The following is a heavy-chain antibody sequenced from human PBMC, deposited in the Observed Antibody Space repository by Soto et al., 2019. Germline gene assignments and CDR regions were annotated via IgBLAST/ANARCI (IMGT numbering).Heavy chain of an antibody. V-gene: IGHV3-33*01. D-gene: IGHD3-3*01. CDR3: VRELMKPGVRMYLDP. CDR2: MYNDESQT. J-gene: IGHJ5*02. CDR1: GFSFSDFD. Sequence: PGGSLRLSCAASGFSFSDFDMHWARQAPGRGLEWVAVMYNDESQTYYADSVKGRFTISRDNSKNTLYLQMDSLRAEDTAVYYCVRELMKPGVRMYLDPWGQGTVVTVSS.